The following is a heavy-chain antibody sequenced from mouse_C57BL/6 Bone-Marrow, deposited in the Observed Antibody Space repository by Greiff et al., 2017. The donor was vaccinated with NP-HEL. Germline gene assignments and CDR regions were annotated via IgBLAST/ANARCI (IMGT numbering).Heavy chain of an antibody. J-gene: IGHJ2*01. V-gene: IGHV2-5*01. CDR3: AKNPITTVVALDY. CDR1: GFSLTSYG. CDR2: IWRGGST. Sequence: VQLQESGPGLVQPSQSLSITCTVSGFSLTSYGVHWVRQSPGKGLEWLGVIWRGGSTDYNAAFMSRLSITKDNSKSQVFFKMNSLQADDTAIYYCAKNPITTVVALDYWGQGTTLTVSS. D-gene: IGHD1-1*01.